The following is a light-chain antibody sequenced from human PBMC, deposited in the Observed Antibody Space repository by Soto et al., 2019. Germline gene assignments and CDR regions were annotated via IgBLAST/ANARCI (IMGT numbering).Light chain of an antibody. V-gene: IGKV3-20*01. Sequence: EIVLTQSPGTLSLSPGERATLSCGASQSVTSNYLAWYQQKPGQAPRLLIFGASIRVTGIPDRFIGSGSGTDFTLTIIRLEPEDFAVYYCQHYVTSLTTFGQGTKVEVK. CDR1: QSVTSNY. CDR2: GAS. CDR3: QHYVTSLTT. J-gene: IGKJ1*01.